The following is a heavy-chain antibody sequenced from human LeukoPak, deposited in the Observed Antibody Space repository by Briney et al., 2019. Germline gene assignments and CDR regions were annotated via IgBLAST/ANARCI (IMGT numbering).Heavy chain of an antibody. V-gene: IGHV3-23*01. CDR1: GFTFSIYA. D-gene: IGHD2-21*02. Sequence: PGGSLRLSCAASGFTFSIYAMGWVRQAPGKGLEWVSTIGSTGGTYYADSVKGRFTISRDSSKNTLYLQMSSLRADDTAVYFCAKRDKYFFEYWGQGNLVTVSS. J-gene: IGHJ4*02. CDR3: AKRDKYFFEY. CDR2: IGSTGGT.